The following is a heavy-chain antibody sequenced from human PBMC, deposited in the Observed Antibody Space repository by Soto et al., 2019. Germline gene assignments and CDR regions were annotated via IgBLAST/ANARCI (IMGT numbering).Heavy chain of an antibody. CDR2: IYWDNDR. D-gene: IGHD2-21*01. J-gene: IGHJ4*02. Sequence: QITLKESGPPLMRPTQTLALTCTFSGFSFTTRGVGVAWIRQPPGKTLEWLAVIYWDNDRRYRPSLTDRLSITKDTSTNQVVFTMTNMDPVDTGTYYCAHLVPGPLSFAYWGQGALVTVSS. CDR1: GFSFTTRGVG. V-gene: IGHV2-5*02. CDR3: AHLVPGPLSFAY.